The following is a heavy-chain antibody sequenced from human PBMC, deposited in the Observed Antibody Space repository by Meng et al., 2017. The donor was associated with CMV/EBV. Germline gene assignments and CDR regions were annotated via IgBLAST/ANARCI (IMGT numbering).Heavy chain of an antibody. J-gene: IGHJ3*02. V-gene: IGHV1-2*02. D-gene: IGHD3-3*01. CDR3: ARDRELDYDFWSGYGPGAFDI. CDR1: GYTFTGYY. CDR2: INPNSGGT. Sequence: ASVKVSCKASGYTFTGYYMHWVRQAPGQGLEWMGWINPNSGGTNYAQKFQGRVTMTRDTSISTAYMELNSLRAEDTAVYYCARDRELDYDFWSGYGPGAFDIWGQGTMVTVSS.